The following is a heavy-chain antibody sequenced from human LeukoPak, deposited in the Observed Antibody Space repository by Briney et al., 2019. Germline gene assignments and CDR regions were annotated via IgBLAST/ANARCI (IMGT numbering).Heavy chain of an antibody. Sequence: GGSLRLSCPASGFSFSAYWMTWVRQAPGKGLEWVANIKQDGSERHYVDSVRGRFTISRDNARNSLHLQMNSLRAEDTAVYYCARDSTFKLDYWGQGTLVAVSS. CDR2: IKQDGSER. CDR3: ARDSTFKLDY. V-gene: IGHV3-7*01. CDR1: GFSFSAYW. J-gene: IGHJ4*02.